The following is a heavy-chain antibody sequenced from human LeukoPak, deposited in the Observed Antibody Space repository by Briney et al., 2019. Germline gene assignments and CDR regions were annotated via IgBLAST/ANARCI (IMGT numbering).Heavy chain of an antibody. J-gene: IGHJ6*04. CDR3: AELGITMIGGV. D-gene: IGHD3-10*02. CDR2: ISSNSGYI. Sequence: GGSLRLPCAASGFTFSSYSMNRVRQAPGKGLEWVSSISSNSGYIYYADSVKGRFTISRDNAKNSLYLQMNSLRAEDTAVYYCAELGITMIGGVWGKGTTVTISS. CDR1: GFTFSSYS. V-gene: IGHV3-21*01.